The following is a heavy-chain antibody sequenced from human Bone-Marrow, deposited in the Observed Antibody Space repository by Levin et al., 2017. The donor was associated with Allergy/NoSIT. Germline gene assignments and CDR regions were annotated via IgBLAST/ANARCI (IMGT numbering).Heavy chain of an antibody. CDR2: FIPPFDSA. V-gene: IGHV1-69*06. CDR3: ARDDPPTSPGTLTKTYFYYGMDV. Sequence: ASVKVSCQASGGAFGTYAISWVRQAPGHGLEWMGGFIPPFDSATYAQTFQGRVTITADRRTNTVFMELSSLRSEDTALYFCARDDPPTSPGTLTKTYFYYGMDVWGQGTMVTVSS. CDR1: GGAFGTYA. J-gene: IGHJ6*02. D-gene: IGHD3-9*01.